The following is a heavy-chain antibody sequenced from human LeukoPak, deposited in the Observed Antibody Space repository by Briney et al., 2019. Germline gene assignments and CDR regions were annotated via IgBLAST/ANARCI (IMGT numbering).Heavy chain of an antibody. CDR1: GYTFTIYY. V-gene: IGHV1-46*01. D-gene: IGHD6-19*01. Sequence: ASVKVSCKASGYTFTIYYIHWVRQAPGQGLEWMGTINPTGGTTSYAQKFQGRVTMTRDTSTSTIYMELSSLRSEDTAVYYRAREVSVAGTCFDYWGQGTLVTVSS. CDR2: INPTGGTT. CDR3: AREVSVAGTCFDY. J-gene: IGHJ4*02.